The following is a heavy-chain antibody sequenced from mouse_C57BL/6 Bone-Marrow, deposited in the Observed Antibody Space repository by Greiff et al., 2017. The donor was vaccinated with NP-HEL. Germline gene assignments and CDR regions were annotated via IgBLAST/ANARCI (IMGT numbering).Heavy chain of an antibody. D-gene: IGHD1-1*01. CDR1: GYTFTSYW. V-gene: IGHV1-72*01. CDR3: ARSAVITTVVARDY. CDR2: IDPNSGGT. Sequence: VQLQQSGAELVKPGASVKLSCKASGYTFTSYWMHWVKQRPGRGLEWIGRIDPNSGGTKYNEKFKSKATLTVDKPSSTAYMQLSSLTSEDSAVYYCARSAVITTVVARDYWGQGTTLTVSS. J-gene: IGHJ2*01.